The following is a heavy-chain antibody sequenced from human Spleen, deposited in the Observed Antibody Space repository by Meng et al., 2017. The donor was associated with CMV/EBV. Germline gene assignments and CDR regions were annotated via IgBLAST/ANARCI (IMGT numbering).Heavy chain of an antibody. J-gene: IGHJ3*02. CDR2: IKTKTDGGTT. CDR1: GFTFSNAW. D-gene: IGHD3-3*01. CDR3: TTDLTIFGVIMRAFDI. V-gene: IGHV3-15*01. Sequence: GGSLRLSCAASGFTFSNAWMSWVRQAPGKGLEWVGRIKTKTDGGTTDVVAPVKGRFSISRDDSKNTLYLQMNSLKIEDTAVYYCTTDLTIFGVIMRAFDIWGQGTTVTVS.